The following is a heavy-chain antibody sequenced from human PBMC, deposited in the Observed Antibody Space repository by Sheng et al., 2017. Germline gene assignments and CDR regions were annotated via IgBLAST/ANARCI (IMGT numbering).Heavy chain of an antibody. CDR1: GASISTNTYY. V-gene: IGHV4-39*07. Sequence: QLQLQESGPGLVKPSETLSLTCIVSGASISTNTYYWGWIRQTPGKGLEWIATVYYTGTTYYNPSLKSRVTMTVDTAKNQFSLKLSSVTAADTAVYFCARDDHSDYDVLRWNWFDPWGQGTLVTVSS. CDR2: VYYTGTT. CDR3: ARDDHSDYDVLRWNWFDP. J-gene: IGHJ5*02. D-gene: IGHD5-12*01.